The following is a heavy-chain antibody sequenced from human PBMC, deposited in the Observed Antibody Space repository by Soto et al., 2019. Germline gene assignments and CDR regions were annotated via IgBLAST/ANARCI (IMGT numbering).Heavy chain of an antibody. CDR1: GGTFSSYA. Sequence: QVQLVQSGAEVRQPASSVKVSCKTSGGTFSSYAISWVRQAPGHGLEWMGGIVPIVDTSTYAQKFQGRVTITADESTSTADMELSSLRSDDTAIYYCVRVVAIPGYPDNWCQGTLVTVSS. CDR3: VRVVAIPGYPDN. D-gene: IGHD5-12*01. CDR2: IVPIVDTS. J-gene: IGHJ4*02. V-gene: IGHV1-69*12.